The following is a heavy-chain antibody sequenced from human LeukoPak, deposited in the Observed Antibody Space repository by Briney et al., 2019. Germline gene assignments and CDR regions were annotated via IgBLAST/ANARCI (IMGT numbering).Heavy chain of an antibody. CDR1: GYTFTSYA. CDR3: ARVHYYDSSGYLDPAGFDY. Sequence: GASVKVSYKASGYTFTSYAMNWVRLAPGQGLEWMGWINTNTGNPTYAQGFTGRFVFSLDTSVSTAYLQISSLKAEDTAVYYCARVHYYDSSGYLDPAGFDYWGQGTLVTVSS. CDR2: INTNTGNP. J-gene: IGHJ4*02. D-gene: IGHD3-22*01. V-gene: IGHV7-4-1*02.